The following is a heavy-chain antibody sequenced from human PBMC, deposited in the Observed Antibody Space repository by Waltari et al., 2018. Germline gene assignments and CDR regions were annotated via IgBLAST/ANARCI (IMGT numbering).Heavy chain of an antibody. V-gene: IGHV4-59*01. CDR1: GDSITSYY. Sequence: QVQLQESGPGLVKPSETLYLTCTVSGDSITSYYWNWIRQPPGKGLEWIAYIYHSGSTTYNPSLKSRVTLSIDMSKNQFSLNLTSVTAADTAVYYCARGNAFDFWGQGTLVTVSS. CDR3: ARGNAFDF. J-gene: IGHJ3*01. CDR2: IYHSGST.